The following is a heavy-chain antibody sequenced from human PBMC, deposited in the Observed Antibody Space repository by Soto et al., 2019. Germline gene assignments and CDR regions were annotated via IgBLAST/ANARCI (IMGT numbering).Heavy chain of an antibody. CDR2: INPNSGGT. CDR1: GYTFTGYY. CDR3: ARDGGGPLRSYGMDV. Sequence: QVQLVQSGAEVKKPGASVKVSCKASGYTFTGYYMHWVRQAPGQGLEWMGWINPNSGGTNYAQKCQGWVTMTRDTSISTTHRELSRLRSDDTPVYYCARDGGGPLRSYGMDVWGQGTTVTVSS. J-gene: IGHJ6*02. D-gene: IGHD3-16*01. V-gene: IGHV1-2*04.